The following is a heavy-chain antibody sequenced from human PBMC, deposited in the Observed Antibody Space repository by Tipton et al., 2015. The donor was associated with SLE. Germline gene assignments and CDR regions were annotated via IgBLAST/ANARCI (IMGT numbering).Heavy chain of an antibody. J-gene: IGHJ6*03. Sequence: TLSLTCSVSGGSISSDTWWSCVRQPPGKGLEWIGYIYYSGSTNYNPSLKSRVTISVGTSKNQFSLKLSSVTAADTAVYYCASGTTTQLDDYFYYHIDVWGKGTTVTVSS. D-gene: IGHD4-11*01. CDR2: IYYSGST. V-gene: IGHV4-61*01. CDR1: GGSISSDTW. CDR3: ASGTTTQLDDYFYYHIDV.